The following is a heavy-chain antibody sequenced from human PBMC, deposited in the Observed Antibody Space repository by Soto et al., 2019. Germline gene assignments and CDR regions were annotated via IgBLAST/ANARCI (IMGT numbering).Heavy chain of an antibody. Sequence: PGGSLRLSCAASGFPFSSYGMHWVRQAPGKGLEWVAVIWYDGSNKYYADSVKGRFTISRDNSKNTLYLQMNSLRAEDTAVYYCARDRSSSWYVGFDYWGQGTLVTVSS. V-gene: IGHV3-33*01. J-gene: IGHJ4*02. CDR3: ARDRSSSWYVGFDY. CDR2: IWYDGSNK. CDR1: GFPFSSYG. D-gene: IGHD6-13*01.